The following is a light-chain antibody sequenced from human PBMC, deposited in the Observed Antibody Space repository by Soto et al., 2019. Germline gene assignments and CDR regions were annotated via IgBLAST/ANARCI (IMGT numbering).Light chain of an antibody. CDR1: SGYRTYA. Sequence: QLVLTQSPSASASLGASVKLTCTLSSGYRTYAIAWHQQQSEKGPRFLMKINYDGTHSKGDGFFDRFSGSSSGAERHLTIPSLQYEDEADYYCQSLGTGIQVFGGGTKLTVL. J-gene: IGLJ3*02. V-gene: IGLV4-69*01. CDR2: INYDGTH. CDR3: QSLGTGIQV.